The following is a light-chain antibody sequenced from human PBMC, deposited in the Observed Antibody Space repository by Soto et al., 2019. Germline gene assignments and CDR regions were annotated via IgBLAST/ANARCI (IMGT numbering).Light chain of an antibody. V-gene: IGKV1-5*01. CDR3: KQYDIYRGT. Sequence: DIQMTQSPSTLSASVGDRVTITCRASQSISSWLAWYQQKPGKAPKLLIYDASSLESGVPSGFSGSRSGTGFTLTISTLQPDDFTTYYCKQYDIYRGTFGQGTKVEIK. CDR2: DAS. CDR1: QSISSW. J-gene: IGKJ1*01.